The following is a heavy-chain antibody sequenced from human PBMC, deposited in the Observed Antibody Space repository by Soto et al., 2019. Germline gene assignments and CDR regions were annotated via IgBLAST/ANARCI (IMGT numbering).Heavy chain of an antibody. CDR3: ARSQGSSTSLEIYYYYYYGMDV. D-gene: IGHD2-2*01. J-gene: IGHJ6*02. CDR2: IIPISGTA. Sequence: QVQLVQSGAEVKKPGSSVKVSCKASGGTFSSYANSWVRQAPGQELEWMGGIIPISGTANYAQKFQGRVTITADESTSTAYMELSSLRSEDTAVYYCARSQGSSTSLEIYYYYYYGMDVWGQGTTVTVSS. CDR1: GGTFSSYA. V-gene: IGHV1-69*01.